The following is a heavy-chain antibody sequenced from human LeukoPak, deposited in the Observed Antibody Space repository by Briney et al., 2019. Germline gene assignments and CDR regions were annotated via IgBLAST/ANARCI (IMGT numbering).Heavy chain of an antibody. CDR3: ARDPVVPAAMFVADWFDP. CDR1: GYTFTSYG. D-gene: IGHD2-2*01. Sequence: ASVKVSCKASGYTFTSYGISWVRQAPGQGLEWMGWISAYNGNTNYAQKLQGRVTMTTDTSTSTDYMELRSLRSDDTAVYYCARDPVVPAAMFVADWFDPWGQGTLVTVSS. J-gene: IGHJ5*02. CDR2: ISAYNGNT. V-gene: IGHV1-18*01.